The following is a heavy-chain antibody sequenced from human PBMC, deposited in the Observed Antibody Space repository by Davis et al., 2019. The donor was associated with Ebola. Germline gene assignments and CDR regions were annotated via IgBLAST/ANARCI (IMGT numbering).Heavy chain of an antibody. J-gene: IGHJ4*02. CDR1: GFTFSSYA. V-gene: IGHV3-73*01. CDR2: IRSKANSYAT. D-gene: IGHD3-10*01. CDR3: ARDQYYYGSGSYSTYFDY. Sequence: PGGSLRLSCAASGFTFSSYAMHLVRQASGKGLEWVGRIRSKANSYATAYAASVKGRFTISRDDSKKTAYLQMNSLRAEDTAVYYCARDQYYYGSGSYSTYFDYWGQGTLVTVSS.